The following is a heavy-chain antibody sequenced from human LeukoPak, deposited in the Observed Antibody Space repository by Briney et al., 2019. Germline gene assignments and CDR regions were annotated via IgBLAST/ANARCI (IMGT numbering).Heavy chain of an antibody. Sequence: ASVKVSCKASGYTFTSYDINWVRQATGQGLEWMGWMNPNSGNTGYAQKFQGRVTMTRNTSISTAYMELSSLRSEDTAVYYCARLLLDYYDSSGHPLGYDAFDIWGQGTMVTVSS. CDR1: GYTFTSYD. CDR3: ARLLLDYYDSSGHPLGYDAFDI. V-gene: IGHV1-8*01. J-gene: IGHJ3*02. CDR2: MNPNSGNT. D-gene: IGHD3-22*01.